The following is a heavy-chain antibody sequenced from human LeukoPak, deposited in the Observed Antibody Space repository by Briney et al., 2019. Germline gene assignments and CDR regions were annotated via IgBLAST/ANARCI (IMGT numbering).Heavy chain of an antibody. CDR3: AKDFYRLGEFDAFDN. CDR1: GFTFDDYA. CDR2: ISWNSGRI. Sequence: GGSLRLSCAASGFTFDDYAMHWVRQAPGKGLEWVSGISWNSGRIGYADSVKGRFTISRDNAKNSLYLQMNSLRVGDTALYYCAKDFYRLGEFDAFDNWGQGTMVTVSS. D-gene: IGHD3-16*01. V-gene: IGHV3-9*01. J-gene: IGHJ3*02.